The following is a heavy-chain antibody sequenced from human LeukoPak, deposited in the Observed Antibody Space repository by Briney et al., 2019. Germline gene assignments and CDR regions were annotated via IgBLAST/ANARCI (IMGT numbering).Heavy chain of an antibody. Sequence: GGSLRLSCAPPGFTFNRYGMHWVRQAPGKGLEWVAVISDDGNNVYYAGSVKGRFTISRDNSKNTLYLEMNSLRAEDTAVYFCARLTNSWSIDYWGQGTLVTVSS. V-gene: IGHV3-33*01. CDR2: ISDDGNNV. CDR3: ARLTNSWSIDY. CDR1: GFTFNRYG. D-gene: IGHD6-13*01. J-gene: IGHJ4*02.